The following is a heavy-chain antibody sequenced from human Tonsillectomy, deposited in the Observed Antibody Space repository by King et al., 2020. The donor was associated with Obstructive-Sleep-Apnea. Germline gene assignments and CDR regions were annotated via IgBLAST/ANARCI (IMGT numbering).Heavy chain of an antibody. D-gene: IGHD5-18*01. CDR3: ARVGGGHSYGFTALDN. CDR2: ISYDGSFK. J-gene: IGHJ4*02. CDR1: GFTFSSYA. V-gene: IGHV3-30*04. Sequence: VQLVESGGGVVQPGRSLRLSCAASGFTFSSYAMHLVRQAPGKGLEWVAIISYDGSFKYYANSVQGRFTISRDNSKNTLYLQMNSLRAEDAAVYYCARVGGGHSYGFTALDNWGQGTLVTVSS.